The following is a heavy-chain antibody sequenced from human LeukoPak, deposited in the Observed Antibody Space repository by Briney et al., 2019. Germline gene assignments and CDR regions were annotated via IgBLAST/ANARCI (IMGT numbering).Heavy chain of an antibody. D-gene: IGHD6-19*01. CDR2: ISSSSSYI. CDR1: GFTFSSYN. Sequence: GGSLRLSCAASGFTFSSYNMNWVRQAPGKGLEWVSSISSSSSYIYYADSVKGRFTISRDNAKNSLYLQMNSLRAEDTAVYYCARDRLPYSSGPEVVFGGYWGQGTLVTVSS. CDR3: ARDRLPYSSGPEVVFGGY. J-gene: IGHJ4*02. V-gene: IGHV3-21*01.